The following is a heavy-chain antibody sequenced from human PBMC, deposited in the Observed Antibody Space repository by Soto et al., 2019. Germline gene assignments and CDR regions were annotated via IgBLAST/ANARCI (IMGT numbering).Heavy chain of an antibody. Sequence: ASVKVSCKASGYTFTGYYMHWVRQAPGQGLERKGWINPNSGGTNYAQKFQGWVTMTRDTSISTAYMELSRLRSDDTAVYYCARGGTYYYGSGSYSGYYYGMDVWGQGTTVTV. CDR2: INPNSGGT. CDR1: GYTFTGYY. J-gene: IGHJ6*02. V-gene: IGHV1-2*04. CDR3: ARGGTYYYGSGSYSGYYYGMDV. D-gene: IGHD3-10*01.